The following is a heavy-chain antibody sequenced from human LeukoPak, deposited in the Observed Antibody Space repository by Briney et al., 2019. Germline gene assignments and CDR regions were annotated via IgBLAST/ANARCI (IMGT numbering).Heavy chain of an antibody. Sequence: PGGSLRLSCAASGFTFSNYGMSWVRQAPGKGLEWVSGINWNGGSTGYADSVKGRFTISRDNAKNSLYLQMNSLRAEDTAFYYCARVAGYCSGGSCYALDYWGQGTLVTVSS. CDR1: GFTFSNYG. V-gene: IGHV3-20*04. CDR2: INWNGGST. CDR3: ARVAGYCSGGSCYALDY. D-gene: IGHD2-15*01. J-gene: IGHJ4*02.